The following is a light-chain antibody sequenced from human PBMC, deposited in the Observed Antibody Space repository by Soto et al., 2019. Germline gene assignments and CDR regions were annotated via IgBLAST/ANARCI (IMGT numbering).Light chain of an antibody. CDR2: RNN. J-gene: IGLJ2*01. Sequence: SVLTKPPSASGTPGQSVTISCSGSSSNIGSNYVYWYQQLPGTAPKLLIYRNNQRPSGVPDRFSGSKSGTSASLAISGLRSEDEADYYCAAWDDSLVFGGGTKLTVL. CDR3: AAWDDSLV. CDR1: SSNIGSNY. V-gene: IGLV1-47*01.